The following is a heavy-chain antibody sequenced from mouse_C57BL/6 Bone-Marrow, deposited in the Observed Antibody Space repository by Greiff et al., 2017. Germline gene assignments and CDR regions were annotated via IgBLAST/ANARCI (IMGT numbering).Heavy chain of an antibody. CDR1: GYTFTNYW. CDR3: ARERYYGSYFDY. Sequence: QVQLQQSGAELVRPGTSVQMSCKASGYTFTNYWIGWAKQRPGHGLEWIGDIYPGGGYTNYNEKLKGKATLTADKSSSTAYMQLSSLTSDDSAISYCARERYYGSYFDYWGQGTTLTVSS. D-gene: IGHD1-1*01. CDR2: IYPGGGYT. J-gene: IGHJ2*01. V-gene: IGHV1-63*01.